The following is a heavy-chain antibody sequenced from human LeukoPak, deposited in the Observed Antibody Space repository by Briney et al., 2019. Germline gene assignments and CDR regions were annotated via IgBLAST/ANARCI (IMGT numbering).Heavy chain of an antibody. J-gene: IGHJ1*01. CDR1: GFTVSTNY. CDR3: ARHYHDSSGYYHFEQ. Sequence: GGSLRQTCAASGFTVSTNYMSWVRQAPGKGLEWVSVIYSGGSTYYADSVKGRFTISRDNSKNTLYLQMNSLRAEDTALYYCARHYHDSSGYYHFEQWGQGPLLSVSS. D-gene: IGHD3-22*01. CDR2: IYSGGST. V-gene: IGHV3-53*01.